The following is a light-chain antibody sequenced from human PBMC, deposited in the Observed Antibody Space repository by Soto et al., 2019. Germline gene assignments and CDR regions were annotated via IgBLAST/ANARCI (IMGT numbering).Light chain of an antibody. CDR2: DAS. Sequence: EIALKQAPATLSVSPGVRATLSCRASQSVSGDLAWYHHKPGQAPRLLIYDASTRALDTPARFAGSGAGTEFTLTISSLQSEDFAVYFCQQYNNWPITFGQGTLLEIK. V-gene: IGKV3-15*01. CDR3: QQYNNWPIT. J-gene: IGKJ5*01. CDR1: QSVSGD.